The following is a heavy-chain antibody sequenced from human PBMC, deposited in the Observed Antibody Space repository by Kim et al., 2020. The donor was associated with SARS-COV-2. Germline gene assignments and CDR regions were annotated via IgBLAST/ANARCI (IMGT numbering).Heavy chain of an antibody. D-gene: IGHD4-17*01. V-gene: IGHV4-34*01. J-gene: IGHJ3*02. CDR3: ARGRRLTTVTTTGSDDAFDI. CDR1: GGSFSGYY. CDR2: INHSGST. Sequence: SETLSLTCAVYGGSFSGYYWSWIRQPPGKGLEWIGEINHSGSTNYNPSLKSRVTISVDTSKNQFSLKLSSVTAADTAVYYCARGRRLTTVTTTGSDDAFDIWGQGTMVTVSS.